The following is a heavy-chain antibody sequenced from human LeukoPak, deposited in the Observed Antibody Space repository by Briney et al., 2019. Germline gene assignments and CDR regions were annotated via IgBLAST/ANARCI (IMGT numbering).Heavy chain of an antibody. CDR2: IYYSGST. Sequence: SETLSLTCTVSGGSISSYYWSWIRPPLGKGLEWIGYIYYSGSTNCNPSVKSRVAMSVDTSKTQFSLILSSLTAADTAVYYCARGGTAVIAPYAFDIWGQGTMVTVSS. CDR1: GGSISSYY. J-gene: IGHJ3*02. D-gene: IGHD4-23*01. CDR3: ARGGTAVIAPYAFDI. V-gene: IGHV4-59*01.